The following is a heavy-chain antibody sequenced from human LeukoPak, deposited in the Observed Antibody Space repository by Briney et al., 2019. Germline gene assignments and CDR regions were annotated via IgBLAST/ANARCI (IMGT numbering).Heavy chain of an antibody. CDR3: ARSRWLVF. V-gene: IGHV3-7*01. CDR2: VKEDGSEK. D-gene: IGHD6-19*01. J-gene: IGHJ4*02. CDR1: GFAFTDYR. Sequence: VGSLRLSRATSGFAFTDYRMGWVRQAPGKGQEWVASVKEDGSEKYYVAPVNARFTVSKDNAKNSLYFQMNSLRVEDTSVYYCARSRWLVFRGQGTLVTVSS.